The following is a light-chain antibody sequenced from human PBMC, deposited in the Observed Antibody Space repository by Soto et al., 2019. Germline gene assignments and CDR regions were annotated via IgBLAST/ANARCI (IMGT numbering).Light chain of an antibody. J-gene: IGKJ4*01. CDR2: GAS. Sequence: EIVLTQSPGTLSLTPGERATLSCRASQSVSSSFLAWYQQKPGQAPRLLIYGASSRATVIPDRFSGSGSGTDFTLTISRLEPEDFAVYYCQQYGSSPLTFGGGTKVDNK. CDR1: QSVSSSF. V-gene: IGKV3-20*01. CDR3: QQYGSSPLT.